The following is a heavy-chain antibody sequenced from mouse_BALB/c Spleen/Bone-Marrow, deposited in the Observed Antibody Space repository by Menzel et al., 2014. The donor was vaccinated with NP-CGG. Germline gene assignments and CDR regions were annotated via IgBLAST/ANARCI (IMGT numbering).Heavy chain of an antibody. CDR3: TRSLRLFDY. V-gene: IGHV6-6*02. D-gene: IGHD1-1*01. Sequence: EVNVVESGGGLVQPGGSMKLSCVASGFTFSNYWMNWVRRSPEKGLEWVAEIRLKSNNYATHYAESVKGRFTISRDDSKSSVYLQMNNLRPEDTGIYYCTRSLRLFDYWGQGTTLTVSS. J-gene: IGHJ2*01. CDR1: GFTFSNYW. CDR2: IRLKSNNYAT.